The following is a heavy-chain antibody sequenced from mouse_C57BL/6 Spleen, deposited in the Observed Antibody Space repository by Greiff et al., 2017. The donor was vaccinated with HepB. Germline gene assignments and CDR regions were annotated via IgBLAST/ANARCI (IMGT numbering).Heavy chain of an antibody. V-gene: IGHV1-15*01. D-gene: IGHD1-1*01. Sequence: QVQLQQSGAELVRPGASVTLSCKASGYTFTDYEMHWVKQTPVHGLEWIGAIDPETGGTAYNQKFKGKAILTADKSSSTAYMELRSLTSEDSAVYYCPIPLITTVAFDYWGQGTTLTVSS. J-gene: IGHJ2*01. CDR3: PIPLITTVAFDY. CDR1: GYTFTDYE. CDR2: IDPETGGT.